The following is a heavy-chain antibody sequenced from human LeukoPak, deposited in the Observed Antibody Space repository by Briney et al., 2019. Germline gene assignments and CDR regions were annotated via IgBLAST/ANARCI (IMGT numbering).Heavy chain of an antibody. D-gene: IGHD2-8*02. V-gene: IGHV3-23*01. J-gene: IGHJ4*02. CDR2: IFPSGGEI. CDR1: GVTFSSYW. CDR3: ATYRQVLLPFES. Sequence: GGSLRLSCAASGVTFSSYWMIWVRQPPGKGLEWVSSIFPSGGEIHYADSVRGRFTISRDNSKSTLSLQMNSLRAEDTAIYYCATYRQVLLPFESWGQGTLVTVSS.